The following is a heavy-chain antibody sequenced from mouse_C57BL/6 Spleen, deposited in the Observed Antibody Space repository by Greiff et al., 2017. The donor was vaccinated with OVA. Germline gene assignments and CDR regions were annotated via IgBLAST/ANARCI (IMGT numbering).Heavy chain of an antibody. V-gene: IGHV5-17*01. Sequence: EVKLQESGGGLVKPGGSLKLSCAASGFTFSDYGMHWVRQAPEKGLEWVAYISSGSSTIYYADTVKGRFTISRDNAKNTLFLQMTSLRSEDTAMYYCARGSSFPYYYAMDYWGQGTSVTVSS. CDR2: ISSGSSTI. CDR3: ARGSSFPYYYAMDY. CDR1: GFTFSDYG. J-gene: IGHJ4*01. D-gene: IGHD1-1*01.